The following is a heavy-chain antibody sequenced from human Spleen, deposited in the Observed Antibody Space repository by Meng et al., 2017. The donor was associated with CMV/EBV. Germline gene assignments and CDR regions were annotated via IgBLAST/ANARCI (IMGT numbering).Heavy chain of an antibody. CDR2: VSYDGSNI. CDR3: VTYSGY. V-gene: IGHV3-30*03. J-gene: IGHJ4*02. D-gene: IGHD2-15*01. Sequence: GESLKISCAASGFTFSTYSLNWVRQAPGKGLEWVAVVSYDGSNINYADSVKGRFTISRDNSKNTLYVQMNSLRAEDTAVYYCVTYSGYWGQGTLVTVSS. CDR1: GFTFSTYS.